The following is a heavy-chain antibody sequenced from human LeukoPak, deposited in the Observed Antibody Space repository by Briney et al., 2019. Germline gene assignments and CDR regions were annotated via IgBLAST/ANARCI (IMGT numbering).Heavy chain of an antibody. V-gene: IGHV3-23*01. CDR2: ISDSGTST. CDR1: GFTFSNYA. D-gene: IGHD2-2*01. J-gene: IGHJ4*02. Sequence: PGGSLRLSCAASGFTFSNYAMSWVRQAPGKGLEWVSSISDSGTSTNYADSVKGRFTVSRDNSKNTLYLQMNSLRAEDTAIYYCAKCISTVCYSRFDYWGQGTLVTVSS. CDR3: AKCISTVCYSRFDY.